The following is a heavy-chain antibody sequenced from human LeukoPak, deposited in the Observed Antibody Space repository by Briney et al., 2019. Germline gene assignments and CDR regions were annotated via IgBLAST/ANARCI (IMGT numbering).Heavy chain of an antibody. CDR1: VYTFTGYY. CDR2: INPNSGGT. CDR3: ATSSDYYGSGSHDAFDI. J-gene: IGHJ3*02. V-gene: IGHV1-2*02. Sequence: ASVKVSCKASVYTFTGYYMHWVRQAPGQGREWMGWINPNSGGTNYAQKFQGRVTMTRDTPISTPYMELSRLRSDDTAVYYCATSSDYYGSGSHDAFDIWGQGQWSPSLQ. D-gene: IGHD3-10*01.